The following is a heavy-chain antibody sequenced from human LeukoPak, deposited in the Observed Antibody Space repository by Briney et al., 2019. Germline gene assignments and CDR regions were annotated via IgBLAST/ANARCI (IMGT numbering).Heavy chain of an antibody. Sequence: GESLKISCKGSGYSFTSYWIGWVRQMPGKGLEWMGIIYPGDSDTRYSPSFQGQVTISADKSISTAYPQWSSLKASDTAMYYCARITGTQGYYYYYGMDVWGQGTTVTVSS. V-gene: IGHV5-51*01. D-gene: IGHD1-1*01. CDR1: GYSFTSYW. CDR2: IYPGDSDT. CDR3: ARITGTQGYYYYYGMDV. J-gene: IGHJ6*02.